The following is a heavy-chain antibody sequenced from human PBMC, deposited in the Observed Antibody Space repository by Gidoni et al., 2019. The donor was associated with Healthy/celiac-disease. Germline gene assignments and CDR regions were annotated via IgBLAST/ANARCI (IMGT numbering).Heavy chain of an antibody. J-gene: IGHJ4*02. D-gene: IGHD2-21*02. Sequence: EVQLVESGGGLVQPGGSLRLSCAASGFTFSSYEMNWVRQAPGKGLEWVSYISSSGSTIYYADSVKGRFTISRDNAKNSLYLQMNSLRAEDTAVYYCARCGGDCYSGFDYWGQGTLVTVSS. CDR3: ARCGGDCYSGFDY. CDR2: ISSSGSTI. CDR1: GFTFSSYE. V-gene: IGHV3-48*03.